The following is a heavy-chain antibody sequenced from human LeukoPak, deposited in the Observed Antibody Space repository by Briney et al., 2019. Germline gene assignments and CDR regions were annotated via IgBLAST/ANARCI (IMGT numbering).Heavy chain of an antibody. Sequence: VESLKISCKGSGYRFNNYWIGLVRQMPGKGLEWMGIIYPGDSDTRYSPSFQGQVTISADRSISTAYLQWSSLKASDAAMYYCARRAGNYYGSGSPHFDYWGQGTLVTVSS. D-gene: IGHD3-10*01. CDR2: IYPGDSDT. CDR3: ARRAGNYYGSGSPHFDY. V-gene: IGHV5-51*01. J-gene: IGHJ4*02. CDR1: GYRFNNYW.